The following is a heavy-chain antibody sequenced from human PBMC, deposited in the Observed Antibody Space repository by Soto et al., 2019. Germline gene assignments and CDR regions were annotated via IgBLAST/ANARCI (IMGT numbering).Heavy chain of an antibody. J-gene: IGHJ4*02. V-gene: IGHV3-23*01. CDR3: ANSRVSMVRGLIIIPNY. D-gene: IGHD3-10*01. CDR1: GFPFTGYA. CDR2: ISGHGDAT. Sequence: PGGSLRLSCAASGFPFTGYAMSWVRQAPGKGLEWVSAISGHGDATFYADSVKGRLTISRDNSKNTLYLHMNSLRAEDTALYYCANSRVSMVRGLIIIPNYWGQGTLVTVSS.